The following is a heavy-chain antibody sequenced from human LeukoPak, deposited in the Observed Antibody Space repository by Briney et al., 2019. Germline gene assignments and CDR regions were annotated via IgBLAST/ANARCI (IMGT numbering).Heavy chain of an antibody. CDR1: GGSISSYY. Sequence: SETLSLTCTVSGGSISSYYWSWIRQPPGKGLEWIGYIYYSGSTNYNPSLKSRVTISVDTSKNQFSLKLSSVTAADTAVYYCARGLSILTGYDYWGQGTLVTVSS. D-gene: IGHD3-9*01. CDR2: IYYSGST. V-gene: IGHV4-59*01. CDR3: ARGLSILTGYDY. J-gene: IGHJ4*02.